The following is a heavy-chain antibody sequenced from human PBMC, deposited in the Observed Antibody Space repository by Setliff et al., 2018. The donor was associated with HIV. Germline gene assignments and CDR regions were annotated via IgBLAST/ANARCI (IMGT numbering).Heavy chain of an antibody. CDR3: ARNIGSGTYWGSWYYMDV. V-gene: IGHV3-20*04. J-gene: IGHJ6*03. CDR2: ITSNGGRT. D-gene: IGHD1-26*01. Sequence: GGSLRLSCAASGFTFNNNGMSWVRQAPGKGLEWVSGITSNGGRTGYADSVKGRFTISRDNAKNSLYLQMNSLRAEDTALYYCARNIGSGTYWGSWYYMDVWGKGTTVTVSS. CDR1: GFTFNNNG.